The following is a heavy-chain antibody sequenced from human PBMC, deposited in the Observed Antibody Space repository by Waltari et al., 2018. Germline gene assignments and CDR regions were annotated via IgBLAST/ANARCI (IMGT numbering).Heavy chain of an antibody. D-gene: IGHD5-12*01. Sequence: EVQLVESGGDLVQPGRSLRLSCAGSGFTFRDYAINWVRHAPGKRVGWLGFIRSNYYPGGPSFSASVGGRFSISRDDYKRTAYLEMNALQTDDSATYYCTREDDGNDSGAFDLWGQGTLVTVSS. J-gene: IGHJ3*01. CDR3: TREDDGNDSGAFDL. CDR2: IRSNYYPGGP. V-gene: IGHV3-49*04. CDR1: GFTFRDYA.